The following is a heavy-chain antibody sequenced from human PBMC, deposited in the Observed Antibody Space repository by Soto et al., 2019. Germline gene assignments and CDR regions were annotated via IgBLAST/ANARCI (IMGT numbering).Heavy chain of an antibody. CDR1: GFTFGSYW. CDR2: INSDGSTT. D-gene: IGHD2-15*01. CDR3: ARAGWYRFDY. Sequence: EVQLVESGGDLVQPGGSLRLSCAASGFTFGSYWMHWVRQAPGKGLVWVSRINSDGSTTNYGDSVKGRFTLSRDNAKSTLYLQMNSLRAEDTAVYYCARAGWYRFDYWGQGTLLTVSS. V-gene: IGHV3-74*01. J-gene: IGHJ4*02.